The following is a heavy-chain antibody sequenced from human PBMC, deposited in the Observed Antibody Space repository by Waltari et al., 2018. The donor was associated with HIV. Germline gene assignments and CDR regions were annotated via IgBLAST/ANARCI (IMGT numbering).Heavy chain of an antibody. Sequence: QVQLQESGPGLVKPSETLSLTCTVPGGSINTYFWNWFRQPPGKGLEWIGYIYSTGTTNYTPSLKSRVTMSVDTSKNQFSLKVRSVIAADTAVYYCARGTGVRFCSSWGQGTLVTVSS. CDR2: IYSTGTT. J-gene: IGHJ5*02. CDR3: ARGTGVRFCSS. D-gene: IGHD3-3*01. V-gene: IGHV4-59*01. CDR1: GGSINTYF.